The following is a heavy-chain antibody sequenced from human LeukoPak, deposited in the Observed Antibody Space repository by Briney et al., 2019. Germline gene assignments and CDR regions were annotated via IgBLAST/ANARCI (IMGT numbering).Heavy chain of an antibody. V-gene: IGHV4-59*12. Sequence: PSETLSLTCTVSGGSINNYYWSWIRQPPGKGLEWIGYIHYSGSTNYNPSLKSRVTISVDTSKNQFSLKLSSVTAADTAVYYCARGVLRYFDWLTPSYYFDYWGQGTLVTVSS. CDR1: GGSINNYY. J-gene: IGHJ4*02. D-gene: IGHD3-9*01. CDR3: ARGVLRYFDWLTPSYYFDY. CDR2: IHYSGST.